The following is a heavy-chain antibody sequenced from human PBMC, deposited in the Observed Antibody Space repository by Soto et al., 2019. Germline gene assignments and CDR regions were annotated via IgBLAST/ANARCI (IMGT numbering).Heavy chain of an antibody. CDR1: GGSISSGGYY. J-gene: IGHJ6*02. CDR3: ARAHYGDYGYGMDV. Sequence: SETLSLTCTVSGGSISSGGYYWSWIRQHPGKGLEWIGYISYSGSTYYNPSLESRVTISVDTSKNQFSLKLSSVPAADTAVYYCARAHYGDYGYGMDVWAQGSTVTV. CDR2: ISYSGST. D-gene: IGHD4-17*01. V-gene: IGHV4-31*03.